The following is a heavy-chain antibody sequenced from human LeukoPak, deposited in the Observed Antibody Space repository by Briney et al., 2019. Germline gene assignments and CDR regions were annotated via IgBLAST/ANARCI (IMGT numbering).Heavy chain of an antibody. D-gene: IGHD2-15*01. V-gene: IGHV3-11*01. CDR1: GFTFSDYY. CDR3: ARGYCSGGSCYQFDY. Sequence: PGGSLRLSCAASGFTFSDYYMSWIRQAPGKGLEWVSYISSSGSTIYYADSVKGRFTISRDNAKNTLYLQMNSLRAEDTAVYYCARGYCSGGSCYQFDYRGQGTLVTVSS. J-gene: IGHJ4*02. CDR2: ISSSGSTI.